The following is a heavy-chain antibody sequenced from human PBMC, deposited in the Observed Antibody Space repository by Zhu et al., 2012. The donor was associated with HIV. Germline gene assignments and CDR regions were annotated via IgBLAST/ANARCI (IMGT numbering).Heavy chain of an antibody. D-gene: IGHD2-2*02. V-gene: IGHV4-59*11. CDR2: IYYSGST. CDR1: GGSISSHY. CDR3: ARLLVPAAISSVSFDY. J-gene: IGHJ4*02. Sequence: QVRLQESGPGLVKPSETLSLTCTVSGGSISSHYWSWIRQPPGKRLEWIGYIYYSGSTNYNPSLKSRPTISVDTSKNQFSPKLTSVTAADTAVYYCARLLVPAAISSVSFDYWGQGTLVTVSS.